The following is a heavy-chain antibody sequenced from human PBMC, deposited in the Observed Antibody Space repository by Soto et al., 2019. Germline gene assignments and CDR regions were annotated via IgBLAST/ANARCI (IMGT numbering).Heavy chain of an antibody. CDR3: ARRVSSPPYYYYYGMDV. J-gene: IGHJ6*02. V-gene: IGHV1-69*13. CDR1: GGTFSSYA. D-gene: IGHD6-13*01. CDR2: IIPIFGTA. Sequence: GASVKVSCKASGGTFSSYAISWVRQAPGQGLEWMGGIIPIFGTANYAQKFQGRVTITADESTSAAYMELSSLRSEDTAVYYCARRVSSPPYYYYYGMDVWGQGTTVTVSS.